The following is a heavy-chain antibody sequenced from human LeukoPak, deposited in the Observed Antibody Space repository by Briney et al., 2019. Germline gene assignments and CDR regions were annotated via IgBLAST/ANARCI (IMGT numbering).Heavy chain of an antibody. CDR1: GVTLRTSA. D-gene: IGHD6-19*01. CDR3: ARSEYSSGWFDY. Sequence: ASVKVSCKTSGVTLRTSATSWVRQAPGQGLEWMGWISTDNGNTNYAQKLQGRVTMTTDISTRTAYMELRSLRSDDTAVYYCARSEYSSGWFDYWGQGTLVSVSS. CDR2: ISTDNGNT. J-gene: IGHJ5*01. V-gene: IGHV1-18*01.